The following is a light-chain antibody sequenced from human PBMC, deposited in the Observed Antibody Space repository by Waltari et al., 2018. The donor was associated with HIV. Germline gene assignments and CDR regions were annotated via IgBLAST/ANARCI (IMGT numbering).Light chain of an antibody. Sequence: EIVMTQTPLSLSVTPGQPASISCKSSQSFLHGGGRTFLYWSLQKPGQPPQVLIHEVSDRISGVPDRFSGSGSGTDFTLTISRVEADDVGIYYCMQSLQVPITFGQGTRLEIK. CDR2: EVS. CDR1: QSFLHGGGRTF. V-gene: IGKV2D-29*01. J-gene: IGKJ5*01. CDR3: MQSLQVPIT.